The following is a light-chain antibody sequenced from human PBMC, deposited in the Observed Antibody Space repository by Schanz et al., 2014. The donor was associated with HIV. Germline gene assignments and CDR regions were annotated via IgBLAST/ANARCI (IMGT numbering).Light chain of an antibody. Sequence: DIQMTQSPSSLSASVGDTVTLTCRASQTVSGHLSWYQHKTGKAPKLLIYGTSYLETGVPSRFSGSGSGTDFTLTISSVQPEDFASYFCQQSYSAPAITFGQGTKVEVK. J-gene: IGKJ1*01. CDR1: QTVSGH. CDR3: QQSYSAPAIT. V-gene: IGKV1-39*01. CDR2: GTS.